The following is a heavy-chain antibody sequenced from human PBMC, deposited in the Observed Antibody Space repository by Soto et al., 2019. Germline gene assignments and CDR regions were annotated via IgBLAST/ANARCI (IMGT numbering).Heavy chain of an antibody. CDR3: ARQIYDSDTGPNFQYYFDS. CDR2: IDSSDSTT. J-gene: IGHJ4*02. D-gene: IGHD3-22*01. V-gene: IGHV5-10-1*01. CDR1: GYSFAGYW. Sequence: GESLKISCKGSGYSFAGYWITWVRQKPGKGLEWMGRIDSSDSTTYYSPSFRGHVTISVTKSLTTVFLQWSSLRASDTAMYYCARQIYDSDTGPNFQYYFDSWGQVTPVTVSS.